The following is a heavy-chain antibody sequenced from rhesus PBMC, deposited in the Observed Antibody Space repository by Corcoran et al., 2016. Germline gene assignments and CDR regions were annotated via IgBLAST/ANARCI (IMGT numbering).Heavy chain of an antibody. V-gene: IGHV4-143*01. J-gene: IGHJ4*01. Sequence: QVQLQESGPGLVKPSETLSLTCAVYGGSISDYYYWSWVRQPPGKGLEWMGQINGGSGSTYYNPPRRSRVTVSKDTSKNQFSLKLSSVTAADTAVYYCARRDWGDFYWGQGVLVTVSS. CDR2: INGGSGST. CDR3: ARRDWGDFY. CDR1: GGSISDYYY. D-gene: IGHD3-34*01.